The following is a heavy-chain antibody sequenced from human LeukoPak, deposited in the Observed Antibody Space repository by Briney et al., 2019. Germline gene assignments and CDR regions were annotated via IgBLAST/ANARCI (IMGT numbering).Heavy chain of an antibody. CDR1: RGTDSPYG. CDR3: ARDNFAPSGVKYFQL. CDR2: IIPKFGSA. Sequence: SVKVSCEASRGTDSPYGIGWVRQAPGQGLEWMGGIIPKFGSANYAQKFQDRLTLTTDESTSTTYMELSNLSSGDTAVYFCARDNFAPSGVKYFQLWGPGTLVTVSS. D-gene: IGHD3-16*02. J-gene: IGHJ1*01. V-gene: IGHV1-69*05.